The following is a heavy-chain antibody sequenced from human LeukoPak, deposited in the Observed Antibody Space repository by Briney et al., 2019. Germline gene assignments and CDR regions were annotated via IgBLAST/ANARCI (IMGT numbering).Heavy chain of an antibody. Sequence: GGSLRLSCAASGFTFSSYSMNWVRQAPGKGLEWVSSISSSSSYIYYADSVKGRFTISRDNAKSSLYLQMNSLRAEDTAVYYCASGITGTIFDYWGQGTLVTVSS. V-gene: IGHV3-21*01. J-gene: IGHJ4*02. CDR2: ISSSSSYI. D-gene: IGHD1-7*01. CDR1: GFTFSSYS. CDR3: ASGITGTIFDY.